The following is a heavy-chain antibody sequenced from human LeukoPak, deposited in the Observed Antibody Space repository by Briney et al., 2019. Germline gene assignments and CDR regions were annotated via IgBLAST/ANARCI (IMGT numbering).Heavy chain of an antibody. CDR2: ISGSGGST. J-gene: IGHJ4*02. D-gene: IGHD3-22*01. V-gene: IGHV3-23*01. Sequence: PGGSLRLSCAASGFTFDDYGMSWVRQAPGKGLEWVSAISGSGGSTYYADSVKGRFTISRDNSKNTLYLQMNSLRAEDTAVYYCAKDYYYDSSGFDYWGQGTLVTVSS. CDR1: GFTFDDYG. CDR3: AKDYYYDSSGFDY.